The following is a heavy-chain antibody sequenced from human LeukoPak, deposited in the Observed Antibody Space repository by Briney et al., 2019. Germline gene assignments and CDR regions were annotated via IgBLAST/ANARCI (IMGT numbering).Heavy chain of an antibody. CDR1: GGTFSSYA. D-gene: IGHD2-21*02. V-gene: IGHV1-69*05. J-gene: IGHJ6*03. CDR3: ARHVETHYCHSRRLRYIDV. CDR2: IIPIFGTA. Sequence: SVKVSCKASGGTFSSYAISWVRQAPGQGLEWMVRIIPIFGTANYAQKFQGRVTITTDDSTSTAYMELRSLRSEDPAGYYCARHVETHYCHSRRLRYIDVWQRGTTVTVSS.